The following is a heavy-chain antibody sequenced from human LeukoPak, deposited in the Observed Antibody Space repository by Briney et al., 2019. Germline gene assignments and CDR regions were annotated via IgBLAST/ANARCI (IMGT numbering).Heavy chain of an antibody. Sequence: ASVKVSCKASGYTFTGYYMHWVRQAPGQGLEWMGWINPNGGGTNYAQKFQGRVTMTRDTSISTAYMELSRLRSGDTAVYYCARGGDYYDSSGYYDDAFDIWGQGTMVTVSS. V-gene: IGHV1-2*02. CDR1: GYTFTGYY. D-gene: IGHD3-22*01. J-gene: IGHJ3*02. CDR2: INPNGGGT. CDR3: ARGGDYYDSSGYYDDAFDI.